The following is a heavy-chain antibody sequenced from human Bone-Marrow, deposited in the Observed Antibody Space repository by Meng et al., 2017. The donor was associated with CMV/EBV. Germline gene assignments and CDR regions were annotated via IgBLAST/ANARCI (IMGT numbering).Heavy chain of an antibody. D-gene: IGHD3-22*01. Sequence: GESLKISCKGSGYTFTSYWIGWVRQMPGKGLEWMGIIYPGDSDTRYSPSFQGQVTISADKSISTAYLQWSSLKASDTAMYYCARHGSRDVYYYDSSGYYDYYVMDVWGQGTTVTVSS. J-gene: IGHJ6*02. CDR1: GYTFTSYW. CDR2: IYPGDSDT. CDR3: ARHGSRDVYYYDSSGYYDYYVMDV. V-gene: IGHV5-51*01.